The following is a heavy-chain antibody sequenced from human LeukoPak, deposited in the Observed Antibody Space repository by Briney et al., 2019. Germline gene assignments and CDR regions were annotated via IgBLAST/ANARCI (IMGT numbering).Heavy chain of an antibody. J-gene: IGHJ4*02. CDR3: ARDNRYGSGSSPIDY. D-gene: IGHD3-10*01. CDR1: GYSISSGYY. CDR2: IYHRGST. V-gene: IGHV4-38-2*02. Sequence: PSETLSLTCAVSGYSISSGYYWGWIRQPPGKGLEWIGSIYHRGSTYYNPSLKSRVTISVDTSKNQLSLKLSSVTAADTAVYYCARDNRYGSGSSPIDYWGQGTLVTVSS.